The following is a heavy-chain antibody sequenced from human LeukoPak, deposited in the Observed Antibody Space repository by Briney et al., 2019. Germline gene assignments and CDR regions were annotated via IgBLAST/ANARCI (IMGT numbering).Heavy chain of an antibody. CDR2: MNPNSGNT. J-gene: IGHJ4*02. CDR1: GYTFTSYD. Sequence: ASVKVSCKASGYTFTSYDINWVRQATGQGLEWMGWMNPNSGNTGYAQKFQGRVTITRNTSISTAYMELSSLRSEDTAVYYCATGKQLTAPYYFDYWGQGTLVTVSS. CDR3: ATGKQLTAPYYFDY. V-gene: IGHV1-8*03. D-gene: IGHD6-13*01.